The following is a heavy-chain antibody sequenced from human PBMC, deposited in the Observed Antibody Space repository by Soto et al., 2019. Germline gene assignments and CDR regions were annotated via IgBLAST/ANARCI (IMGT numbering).Heavy chain of an antibody. CDR1: GFIFTDYA. V-gene: IGHV3-11*01. J-gene: IGHJ4*02. CDR3: ASYHQRSDGYNFDS. D-gene: IGHD1-1*01. CDR2: ISNDDETT. Sequence: QVQLVESGGGLVEPGGSLQLSCAASGFIFTDYAMPWIRQAPGQGLEWVSYISNDDETTHYADSVKGRFIVSRDNAKKVLFLQMSGVRLDATAVYYCASYHQRSDGYNFDSWGRGAMVAVSS.